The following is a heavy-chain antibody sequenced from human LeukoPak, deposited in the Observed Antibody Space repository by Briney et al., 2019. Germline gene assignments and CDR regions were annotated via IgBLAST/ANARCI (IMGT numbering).Heavy chain of an antibody. CDR1: GGSISSYY. Sequence: KPSETLSLTCTVSGGSISSYYWSWIRQPPGKRLEYIGYIYYSGTTKYNPSLESRVTMSVDTSKNQFSLGLSSVTAADTAVYYCARHLSSGTYPLDYWGQGTLVTVSS. J-gene: IGHJ4*02. CDR2: IYYSGTT. V-gene: IGHV4-59*08. CDR3: ARHLSSGTYPLDY. D-gene: IGHD3-3*01.